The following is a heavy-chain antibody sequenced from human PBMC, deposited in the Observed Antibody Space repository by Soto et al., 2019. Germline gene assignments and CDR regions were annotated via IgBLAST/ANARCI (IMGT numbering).Heavy chain of an antibody. CDR3: ARADYYYDSSGYYRSLYFDY. CDR1: GGSISSSSYY. D-gene: IGHD3-22*01. V-gene: IGHV4-39*01. J-gene: IGHJ4*02. CDR2: IYYSGST. Sequence: PSETLSLTCTVSGGSISSSSYYWGWIRQPPGKGLEWIGSIYYSGSTYYNPSLKSRVTISVDTSKNQFSLKLSSVTAAGTAVYYCARADYYYDSSGYYRSLYFDYWGQGTLVTVSS.